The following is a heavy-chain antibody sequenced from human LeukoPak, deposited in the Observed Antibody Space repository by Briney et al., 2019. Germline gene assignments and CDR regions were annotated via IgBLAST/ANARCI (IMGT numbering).Heavy chain of an antibody. V-gene: IGHV3-23*01. Sequence: GGSLRLSCAASRFTFSSYAMSWVRQAPGKGLEWASAISGSGSSTYYADSVKGRFTISRDNSKNTLYLQMNSLRAEDTAVYYCARKDGDRSLTGYFDYWGQGTLVTVSS. J-gene: IGHJ4*02. CDR3: ARKDGDRSLTGYFDY. CDR1: RFTFSSYA. D-gene: IGHD4-17*01. CDR2: ISGSGSST.